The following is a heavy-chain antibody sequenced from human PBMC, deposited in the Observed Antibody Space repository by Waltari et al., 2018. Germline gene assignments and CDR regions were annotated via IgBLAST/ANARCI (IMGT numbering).Heavy chain of an antibody. J-gene: IGHJ4*02. CDR2: INHSGST. V-gene: IGHV4-34*01. CDR1: GGSFSGYY. CDR3: ARATRRWKYYFDY. Sequence: QVQLQQWGPGLLKPSETLSLTCAVYGGSFSGYYWSWIRQPPGKGLEWIGEINHSGSTNYNPSLKSRVTISVDTSKNQFSLKLSSVTAADTAVYYCARATRRWKYYFDYWGQGTLVTVSS. D-gene: IGHD1-1*01.